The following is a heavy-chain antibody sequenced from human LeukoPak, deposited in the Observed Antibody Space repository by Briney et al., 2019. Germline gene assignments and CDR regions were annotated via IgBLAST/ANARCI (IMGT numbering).Heavy chain of an antibody. Sequence: PGKSLRLSCAASGFTFSSYGMHWVRQAPGKGLEWVAVISYDGSNKYYADSVKGRFTIFRDSSKNTLYLQMNSLRAEDTAVYYCAKSQENYFDYWGQGTLVTVSS. J-gene: IGHJ4*02. CDR3: AKSQENYFDY. CDR2: ISYDGSNK. CDR1: GFTFSSYG. V-gene: IGHV3-30*18.